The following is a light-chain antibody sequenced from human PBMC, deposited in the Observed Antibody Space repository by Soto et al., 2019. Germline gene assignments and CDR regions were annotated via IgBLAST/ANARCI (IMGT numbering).Light chain of an antibody. Sequence: QSALTQPASVSGSPGQSITISCTGTSSDVGDYNYVSWYQQHPGKAPKLIIYEVSNRHSAVSNRFSGSKSGNTASLTISGLQAEDEADYYCSSYTSRFTWVFGGGTKLTVL. CDR2: EVS. CDR1: SSDVGDYNY. V-gene: IGLV2-14*01. CDR3: SSYTSRFTWV. J-gene: IGLJ3*02.